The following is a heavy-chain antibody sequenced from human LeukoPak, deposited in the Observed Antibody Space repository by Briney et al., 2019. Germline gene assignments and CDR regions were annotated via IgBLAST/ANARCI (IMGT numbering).Heavy chain of an antibody. Sequence: PSETLSLTCSVSGGSIINVYWSWIRQPPGKELEWIGYISNSGSTDYNPSLQSRVTISVDTSKNQISLKLSSVTAADTAVYYCARGGNTWDDYYDMDVWGKGTTVTVFS. V-gene: IGHV4-59*01. CDR1: GGSIINVY. CDR2: ISNSGST. D-gene: IGHD1-26*01. J-gene: IGHJ6*03. CDR3: ARGGNTWDDYYDMDV.